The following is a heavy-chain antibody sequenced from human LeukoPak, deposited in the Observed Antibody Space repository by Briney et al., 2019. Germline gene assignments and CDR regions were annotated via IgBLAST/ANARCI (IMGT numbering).Heavy chain of an antibody. D-gene: IGHD6-19*01. CDR3: ARDPHSSGWYAQGY. J-gene: IGHJ4*02. CDR2: ISAYNGNT. Sequence: GASVKVSCKASGYTFTSYGISWVRQAPGQGLEWMGWISAYNGNTNYAQKLQGRVTMTTDTSTSTAYMELRSLRSDDTAVYYCARDPHSSGWYAQGYWGQGTLVTVSS. V-gene: IGHV1-18*01. CDR1: GYTFTSYG.